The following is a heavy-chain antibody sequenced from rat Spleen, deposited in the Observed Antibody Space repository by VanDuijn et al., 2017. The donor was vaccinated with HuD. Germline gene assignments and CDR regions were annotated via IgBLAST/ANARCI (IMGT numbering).Heavy chain of an antibody. Sequence: EVQLQESGPGLVKPSQSLSLTCSVTGHSITSGYDWSWIRKFPGNKMEWMGYISYSGSTNYNPSLKSRISITRDTAKNQFFLHLNSVTTEDTATYYCASRFAYWGQGTLVTVSS. V-gene: IGHV3-4*01. CDR3: ASRFAY. CDR2: ISYSGST. CDR1: GHSITSGY. J-gene: IGHJ3*01.